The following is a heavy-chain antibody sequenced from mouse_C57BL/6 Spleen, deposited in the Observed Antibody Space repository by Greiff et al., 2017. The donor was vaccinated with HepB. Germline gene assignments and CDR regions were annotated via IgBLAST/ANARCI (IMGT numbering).Heavy chain of an antibody. Sequence: QVQLQQSGPELVKPGASVKISCKASGYAFSSSWMNWVKQRPGKGLEWIGRIYPGDGDTNYNGKFNGNATLTADTSSSTAYMQLSSLTSDDSAVYVCARDPKLWGQGTLVTVSA. CDR3: ARDPKL. V-gene: IGHV1-82*01. J-gene: IGHJ3*01. CDR1: GYAFSSSW. CDR2: IYPGDGDT.